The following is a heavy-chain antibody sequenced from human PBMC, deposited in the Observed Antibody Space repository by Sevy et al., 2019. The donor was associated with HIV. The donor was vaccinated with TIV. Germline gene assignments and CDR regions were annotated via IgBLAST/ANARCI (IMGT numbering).Heavy chain of an antibody. V-gene: IGHV3-11*01. J-gene: IGHJ6*02. D-gene: IGHD4-17*01. CDR1: GFTFSDYY. CDR3: ARGRDYGDYGLHYYYGMDV. CDR2: ISSSGSTI. Sequence: GGSLRLSCAASGFTFSDYYMSWIRQAPGKGLEWVSYISSSGSTIYYADSVKGRFTISRDNAKNSLYLQMNSLRAEDTAVYYCARGRDYGDYGLHYYYGMDVWGQGTTVTVSS.